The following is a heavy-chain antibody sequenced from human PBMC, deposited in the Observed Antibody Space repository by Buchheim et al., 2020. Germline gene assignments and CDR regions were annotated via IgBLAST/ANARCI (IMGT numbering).Heavy chain of an antibody. CDR3: ARLWFGDHGYYYYGMDV. CDR2: INHSGST. CDR1: GGSFSGYY. Sequence: QVQLQQWGAGLLKPSETLSLTCAVYGGSFSGYYWSWIRQPPGKGLEWIGEINHSGSTNYNPSLKSRVTISVDTSKNQFSLKLSSVTAADTAVYHCARLWFGDHGYYYYGMDVWGQGTT. D-gene: IGHD3-10*01. V-gene: IGHV4-34*01. J-gene: IGHJ6*02.